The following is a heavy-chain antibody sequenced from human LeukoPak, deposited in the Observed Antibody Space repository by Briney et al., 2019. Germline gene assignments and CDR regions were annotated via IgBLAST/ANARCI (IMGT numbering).Heavy chain of an antibody. D-gene: IGHD2-15*01. CDR1: GFTLSDHY. CDR3: ARRYCIGGNCRYSDY. V-gene: IGHV3-72*01. CDR2: TTNKANSYTT. J-gene: IGHJ4*02. Sequence: GGSLRLSCAASGFTLSDHYMDWVRQDPGKGLEWVGRTTNKANSYTTEYAASVKGRFTISRDDSKNSLYLQMNSLKTEDTAVYYCARRYCIGGNCRYSDYWGQGTLVTVSS.